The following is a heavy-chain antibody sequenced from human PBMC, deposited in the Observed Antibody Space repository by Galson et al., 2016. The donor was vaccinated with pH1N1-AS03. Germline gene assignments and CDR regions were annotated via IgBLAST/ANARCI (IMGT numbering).Heavy chain of an antibody. Sequence: SETLSLTCAASGYSISSGYYWGWIRQPPGKGLEWIGSIYHSGSTYYNPSLKSRITISVDTSKNQSSLNLYSVTAADTAVYYCAREGAAADPDDSWGQGTLVTVSS. D-gene: IGHD6-13*01. CDR2: IYHSGST. V-gene: IGHV4-38-2*02. CDR3: AREGAAADPDDS. CDR1: GYSISSGYY. J-gene: IGHJ4*02.